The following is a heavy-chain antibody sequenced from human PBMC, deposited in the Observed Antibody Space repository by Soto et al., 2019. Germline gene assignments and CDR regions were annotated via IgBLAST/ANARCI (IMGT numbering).Heavy chain of an antibody. Sequence: QITLKESGPTLAKPTQTLTLTCTFSGFSLSTSGVGVGWIRQPPGKALEWLALIYWDDDKRYSPSLKSTLTITKDTSKNQLVLTMINIGPVDPATYYCADSRIPNWGSRGAFDYWGQGTLVTVSS. J-gene: IGHJ4*02. V-gene: IGHV2-5*02. CDR3: ADSRIPNWGSRGAFDY. D-gene: IGHD7-27*01. CDR1: GFSLSTSGVG. CDR2: IYWDDDK.